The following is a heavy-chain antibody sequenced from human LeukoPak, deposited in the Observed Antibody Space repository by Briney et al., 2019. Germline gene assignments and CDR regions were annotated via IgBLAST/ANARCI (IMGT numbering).Heavy chain of an antibody. CDR3: VREAATDYYDSSGYYRQTEVFDA. CDR1: GGSVRSDSYY. D-gene: IGHD3-22*01. CDR2: VYYSGST. Sequence: SETLSLTCTVAGGSVRSDSYYWSWIRQPPGKGLECIGYVYYSGSTNYNPSLKSRVTISVDTSKNQFSLKLRSVTAADTAVYYCVREAATDYYDSSGYYRQTEVFDAWGQGTMVTVSS. J-gene: IGHJ3*01. V-gene: IGHV4-61*01.